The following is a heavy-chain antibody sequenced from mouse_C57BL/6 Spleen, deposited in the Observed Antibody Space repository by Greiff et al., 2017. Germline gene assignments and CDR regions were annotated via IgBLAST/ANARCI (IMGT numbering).Heavy chain of an antibody. CDR3: ARERNYYGSSWYFDV. CDR1: GYSFTDYN. CDR2: INPNYGTT. D-gene: IGHD1-1*01. J-gene: IGHJ1*03. Sequence: VQLKQSGPELVKPGASVKISCKASGYSFTDYNMNWVKQSNGQSLEWIGVINPNYGTTSYNQKFKGKATLTVDPSSSTAYMQLNSLTSEGSAVYYCARERNYYGSSWYFDVWGTGTTVTVSA. V-gene: IGHV1-39*01.